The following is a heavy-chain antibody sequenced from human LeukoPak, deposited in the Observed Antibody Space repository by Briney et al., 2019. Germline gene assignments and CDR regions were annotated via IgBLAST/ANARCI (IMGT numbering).Heavy chain of an antibody. CDR2: ISSGSSYI. Sequence: GESLRLSCAASEFTFSTYTMNWVRQAPGKGLELVSSISSGSSYIYYADSLKGRFTISRDNAKTALYLQMNILRAEDTAVYYCASYWVGPTSPFDYWGQGTLVTVSS. CDR3: ASYWVGPTSPFDY. CDR1: EFTFSTYT. V-gene: IGHV3-21*01. J-gene: IGHJ4*02. D-gene: IGHD1-26*01.